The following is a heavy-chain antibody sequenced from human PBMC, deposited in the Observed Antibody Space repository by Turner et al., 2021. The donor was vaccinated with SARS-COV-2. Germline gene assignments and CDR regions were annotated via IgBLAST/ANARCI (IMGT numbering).Heavy chain of an antibody. J-gene: IGHJ2*01. Sequence: QLQLQESGPGLVQPSETLSLTCTVSGGSISSSSYYWGWIRQPQGKGLAGLGRLNYSGTSYNNPSLKSRGTISVDTSKNQFALKLSSGTAADTAVYYCARRNWKLTEGYFDLWGRGTLVTGSS. CDR2: LNYSGTS. V-gene: IGHV4-39*01. D-gene: IGHD1-1*01. CDR1: GGSISSSSYY. CDR3: ARRNWKLTEGYFDL.